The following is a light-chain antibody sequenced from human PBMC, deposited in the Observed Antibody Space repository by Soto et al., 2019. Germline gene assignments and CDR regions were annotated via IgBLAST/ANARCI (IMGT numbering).Light chain of an antibody. CDR3: QQGNNWPLT. Sequence: ETVLTQSPATLSLSPGERATLSCRASQSVRNHLAWYQQKPGQAPRLLIDDASNRATGIPARFSGSGSGTDFTLTISSLEPEDFAVYYCQQGNNWPLTFGGGTKVEIK. CDR1: QSVRNH. CDR2: DAS. V-gene: IGKV3-11*01. J-gene: IGKJ4*01.